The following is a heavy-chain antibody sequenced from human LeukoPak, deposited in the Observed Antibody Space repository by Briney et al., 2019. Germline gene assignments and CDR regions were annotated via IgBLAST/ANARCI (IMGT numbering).Heavy chain of an antibody. J-gene: IGHJ6*03. CDR2: IIPILGIA. V-gene: IGHV1-69*02. D-gene: IGHD6-6*01. CDR1: GGTFSSYT. Sequence: GASVKVSCKASGGTFSSYTISWVRQAPGQGLEWMGRIIPILGIANYAQKFQGRVTITADKSTSTAYMELSSLRSEDTAVYYCARLYQGNPYSSSYAGYYYYMDVWGRGNTVTVSS. CDR3: ARLYQGNPYSSSYAGYYYYMDV.